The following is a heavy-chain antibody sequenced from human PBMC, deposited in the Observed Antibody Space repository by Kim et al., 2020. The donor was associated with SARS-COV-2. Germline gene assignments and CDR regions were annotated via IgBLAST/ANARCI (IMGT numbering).Heavy chain of an antibody. V-gene: IGHV1-69*13. Sequence: SVKVSCKASGGTFSSYAISWVRQAPGQGLEWMGGIIPIFGTANYAQKFQGRVTITADESTSTAYMELSSLRSEDTAVYYCARDGRPPVTIFGVVTMGWFDPWGQGTLVTVSS. CDR1: GGTFSSYA. D-gene: IGHD3-3*01. CDR3: ARDGRPPVTIFGVVTMGWFDP. J-gene: IGHJ5*02. CDR2: IIPIFGTA.